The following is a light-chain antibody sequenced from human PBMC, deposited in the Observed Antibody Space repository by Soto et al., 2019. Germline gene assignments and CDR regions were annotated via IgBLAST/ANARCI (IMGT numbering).Light chain of an antibody. V-gene: IGKV1-5*03. Sequence: DIHMTQSPSTLSASVGDRVTITCRASQSISSWLAWYQQKPGKAPKLLIYKASSLESGVPSRFSGSGYGTEFTLTISSLQPDNFATYYCQQYNSYWTFGQGTKVDIK. CDR3: QQYNSYWT. CDR2: KAS. CDR1: QSISSW. J-gene: IGKJ1*01.